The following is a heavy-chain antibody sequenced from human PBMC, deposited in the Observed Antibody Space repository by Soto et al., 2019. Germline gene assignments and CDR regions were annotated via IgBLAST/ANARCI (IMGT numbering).Heavy chain of an antibody. J-gene: IGHJ4*02. Sequence: GGSLRLSCAASGFTFSSYGMHWVRQAPGKGLEWVAVIWYDGSNKYYADSVKGRFTISRDNSKNTLYLQMNSLRAEETAVYYCARGGADFPYFDYWGQGTLVTVSS. D-gene: IGHD3-3*01. CDR1: GFTFSSYG. V-gene: IGHV3-33*01. CDR2: IWYDGSNK. CDR3: ARGGADFPYFDY.